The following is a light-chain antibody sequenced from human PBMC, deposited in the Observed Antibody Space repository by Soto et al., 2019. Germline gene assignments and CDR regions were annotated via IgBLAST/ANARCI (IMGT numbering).Light chain of an antibody. V-gene: IGKV3D-20*02. J-gene: IGKJ5*01. CDR2: GAS. Sequence: EIVLTQSPGTLSLSPGERATLSCRASQSVSNNYLAWYQQKPGQAPRLLIYGASNRATGIPDRFSGSGSGTDFTLTISRLEPEDFATYYCQQRNSYPITLGQGTRLEIK. CDR1: QSVSNNY. CDR3: QQRNSYPIT.